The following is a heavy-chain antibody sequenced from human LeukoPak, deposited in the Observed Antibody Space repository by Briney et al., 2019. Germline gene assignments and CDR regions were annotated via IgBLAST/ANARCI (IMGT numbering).Heavy chain of an antibody. CDR1: GYTFIGYY. V-gene: IGHV1-2*02. CDR2: INPNSGGT. Sequence: ASVKVSCKASGYTFIGYYIHWVRQAPGQGLEWMGWINPNSGGTNYAQKFQGRVTMTRDTSISTVYMELSSLRSDDTAVYYCARDNDVGGGAFYGMDVWGQGTTVTVSS. CDR3: ARDNDVGGGAFYGMDV. J-gene: IGHJ6*02. D-gene: IGHD3-3*01.